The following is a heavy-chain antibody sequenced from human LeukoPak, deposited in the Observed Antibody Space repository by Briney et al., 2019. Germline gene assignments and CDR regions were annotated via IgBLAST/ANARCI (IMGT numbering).Heavy chain of an antibody. CDR1: GFTFSSYG. J-gene: IGHJ6*04. CDR2: ISYDGSNK. Sequence: GGSLRLSCAASGFTFSSYGMHWVRQAPGKGLEWVAVISYDGSNKYYADPVKGRFTISRDNSKNTPYLQMNSLRAEDTAVYYCAKDLRDYYYYYGMDVWGKGTTVTVSS. V-gene: IGHV3-30*18. CDR3: AKDLRDYYYYYGMDV.